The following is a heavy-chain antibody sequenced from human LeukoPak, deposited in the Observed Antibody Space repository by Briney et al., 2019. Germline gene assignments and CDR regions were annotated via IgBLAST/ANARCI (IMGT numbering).Heavy chain of an antibody. CDR3: AKEMRDQTDWYDLGY. Sequence: PGGSLRLSCATSGFSFSSNGMHWVRQAPGKGREWVAFLRYDGTKQYYADSVKGRFTISRDISKNTLYLQMNSVRTEDTALYYCAKEMRDQTDWYDLGYWGQGTLVIVSS. CDR1: GFSFSSNG. V-gene: IGHV3-30*02. J-gene: IGHJ4*02. D-gene: IGHD3-9*01. CDR2: LRYDGTKQ.